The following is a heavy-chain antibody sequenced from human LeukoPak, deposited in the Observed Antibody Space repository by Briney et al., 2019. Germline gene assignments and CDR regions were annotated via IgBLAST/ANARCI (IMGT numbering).Heavy chain of an antibody. CDR1: GGTFSSYG. J-gene: IGHJ4*02. CDR3: ARVAGSSYDY. D-gene: IGHD3-10*01. V-gene: IGHV1-69*04. CDR2: IIPILNIA. Sequence: SVKVSCEASGGTFSSYGIIWVRQAPGQGLEWMGRIIPILNIADYAQKFQGRVTITADTSTSTAYMELSSLRSEDTAVYYCARVAGSSYDYWGQGTLVTVSS.